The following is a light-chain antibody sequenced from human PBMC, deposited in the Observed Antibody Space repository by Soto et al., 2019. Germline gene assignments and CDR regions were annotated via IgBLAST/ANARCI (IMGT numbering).Light chain of an antibody. Sequence: DIQMTQSPSSLSASVGDRVTITCRASQSISRYLNWYQQKQGKAPKVLIYAASSLQSGVPSRFSGSGSGTDFTLTISSLQPEDFATYYCQQSYSTPWTFGQGTKVEV. CDR3: QQSYSTPWT. CDR2: AAS. CDR1: QSISRY. V-gene: IGKV1-39*01. J-gene: IGKJ1*01.